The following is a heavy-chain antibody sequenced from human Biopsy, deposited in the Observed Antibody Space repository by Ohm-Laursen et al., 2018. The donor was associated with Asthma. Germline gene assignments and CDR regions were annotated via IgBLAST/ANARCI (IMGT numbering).Heavy chain of an antibody. CDR1: GYTFTSYG. D-gene: IGHD1-7*01. CDR2: IIPVFGTS. J-gene: IGHJ6*02. V-gene: IGHV1-69*13. CDR3: ARDPHNSYLAPLRTKFNYYYYGMDV. Sequence: SVKVSCKASGYTFTSYGISWVRQAPGQGLEWMGGIIPVFGTSNYAQKFQGRVTFTADGSTSSAYMELSSLTSEDSAVYYCARDPHNSYLAPLRTKFNYYYYGMDVWGQGTTVTVSS.